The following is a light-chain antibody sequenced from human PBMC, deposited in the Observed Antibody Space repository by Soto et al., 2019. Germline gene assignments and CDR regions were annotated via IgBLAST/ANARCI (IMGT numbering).Light chain of an antibody. CDR3: CSYAGTYNFWV. J-gene: IGLJ3*02. CDR1: NSDIGGYNY. CDR2: DVS. V-gene: IGLV2-11*01. Sequence: QSALTQPRSVSGSPGQSVTISCTGTNSDIGGYNYVSWYQQHPGKAPKVMIYDVSRRPSGVPDRFSGSKSGNTASLTISGLQAEDEADYYCCSYAGTYNFWVFGGVTKLTVL.